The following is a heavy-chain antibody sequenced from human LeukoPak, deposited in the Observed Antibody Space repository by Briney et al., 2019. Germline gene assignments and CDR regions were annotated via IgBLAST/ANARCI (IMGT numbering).Heavy chain of an antibody. CDR1: GFTFRSHG. D-gene: IGHD1-26*01. CDR3: AGDRATSYFDY. CDR2: IWYNGSNK. Sequence: GTSLRLSCAASGFTFRSHGMHWVRQAPGKGLEWVAFIWYNGSNKYYTDSVKGRFTISRDNSKNTLYLQMNSLRAEDTAVYYCAGDRATSYFDYWGQGALVTISS. V-gene: IGHV3-33*01. J-gene: IGHJ4*02.